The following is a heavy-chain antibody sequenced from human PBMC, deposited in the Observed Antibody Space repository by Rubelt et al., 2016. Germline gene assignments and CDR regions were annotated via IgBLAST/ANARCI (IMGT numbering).Heavy chain of an antibody. V-gene: IGHV4-39*07. CDR3: AREPLDTAMVLDY. D-gene: IGHD5-18*01. Sequence: QLQLQESGPGLVKPSETLSLTCTVSGGSISSSSYYWGWIRQPPGKGLEWIGSIYYSGRTYYNPSLKSRVTISVDTSKNQFSLKLSSVTAADTAVYYCAREPLDTAMVLDYWGQGTLVTVSS. J-gene: IGHJ4*02. CDR1: GGSISSSSYY. CDR2: IYYSGRT.